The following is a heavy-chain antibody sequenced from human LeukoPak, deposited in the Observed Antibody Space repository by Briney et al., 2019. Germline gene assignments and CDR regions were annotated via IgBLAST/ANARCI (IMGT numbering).Heavy chain of an antibody. Sequence: GGSRRLSCAVSGFTVSSNSMSWVRQAPGKGLEWVSILYSGGGTDYADSVKGRFTISRDNSKNTLYLGMNSLRVEDTAVYYCAREYCSGGSCYRRQYYFDYWGQGTLVTVSS. D-gene: IGHD2-15*01. V-gene: IGHV3-53*01. CDR2: LYSGGGT. CDR1: GFTVSSNS. CDR3: AREYCSGGSCYRRQYYFDY. J-gene: IGHJ4*02.